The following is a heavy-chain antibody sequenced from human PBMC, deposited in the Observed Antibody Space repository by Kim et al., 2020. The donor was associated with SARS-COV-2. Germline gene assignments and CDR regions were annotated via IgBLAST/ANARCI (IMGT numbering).Heavy chain of an antibody. Sequence: SVKVSCKASGFTFTSSAVQWVRQARGQRLEWIGWIVVGSGNTNYAQKFQERVTITRDMSTSTAYMELSSLRSEDTAVYYCAALVSGYYGYYFDYWGQGTLVTVSS. V-gene: IGHV1-58*01. CDR1: GFTFTSSA. D-gene: IGHD3-22*01. J-gene: IGHJ4*02. CDR3: AALVSGYYGYYFDY. CDR2: IVVGSGNT.